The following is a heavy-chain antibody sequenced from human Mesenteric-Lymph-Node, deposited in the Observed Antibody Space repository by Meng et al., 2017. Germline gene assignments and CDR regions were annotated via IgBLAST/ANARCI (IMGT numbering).Heavy chain of an antibody. V-gene: IGHV3-23*01. Sequence: GGSLRLSCAVYGGSFSGYYWSWIRQPPGKGLEWVSGINTGGSATYYADSVKGRFTISRDNSKNTLYMQMNSLKVEDTAVYYCARGALTGPFDYWGQGTLVTSPQ. CDR3: ARGALTGPFDY. CDR1: GGSFSGYY. J-gene: IGHJ4*02. D-gene: IGHD3-9*01. CDR2: INTGGSAT.